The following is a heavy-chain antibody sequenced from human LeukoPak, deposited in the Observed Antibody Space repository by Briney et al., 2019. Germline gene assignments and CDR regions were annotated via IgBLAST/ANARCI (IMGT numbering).Heavy chain of an antibody. CDR2: INAGNGNT. J-gene: IGHJ3*02. D-gene: IGHD4-17*01. V-gene: IGHV1-3*03. CDR3: ARGATTYAFDI. Sequence: ASVKVSCKASGYTFTSYAMHWVRQAPGQRLEWMGWINAGNGNTKYSQEFQGRVTITRDTSASTAYMELSSLRSEDTAVYYCARGATTYAFDIWGQGTMVTVSS. CDR1: GYTFTSYA.